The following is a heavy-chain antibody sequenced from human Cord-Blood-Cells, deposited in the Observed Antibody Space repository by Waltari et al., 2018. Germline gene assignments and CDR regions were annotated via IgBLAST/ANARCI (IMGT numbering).Heavy chain of an antibody. CDR1: GYTFTSYD. Sequence: QVQLVQSGAEVKKPGASVKVSCKASGYTFTSYDLTWVRQATGQGLEWMGWMNPNSGNTGYAQKFQGRVTITRNTSISTAYMELSSLRSEDTAVYYCARQYCSGGSCYQFDYWGQGTLVTVSS. CDR3: ARQYCSGGSCYQFDY. V-gene: IGHV1-8*03. D-gene: IGHD2-15*01. J-gene: IGHJ4*02. CDR2: MNPNSGNT.